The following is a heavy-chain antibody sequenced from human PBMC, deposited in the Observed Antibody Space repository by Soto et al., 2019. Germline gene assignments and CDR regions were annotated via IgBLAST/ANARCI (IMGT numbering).Heavy chain of an antibody. V-gene: IGHV6-1*01. J-gene: IGHJ4*02. CDR1: GDSVSSNSAT. Sequence: SQTLSLTCAISGDSVSSNSATWNLIRQSPSRGLEWLGRTYYRSKCYYDYAVSVKSRITINPDTSKNQFSLQLNSVTPEDTAVYYCARDPVTAADYFDYWGPGTLVTVSS. CDR2: TYYRSKCYY. D-gene: IGHD6-13*01. CDR3: ARDPVTAADYFDY.